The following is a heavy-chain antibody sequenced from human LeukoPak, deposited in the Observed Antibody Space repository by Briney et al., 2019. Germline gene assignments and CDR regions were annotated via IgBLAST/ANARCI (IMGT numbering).Heavy chain of an antibody. J-gene: IGHJ4*02. CDR1: GFTFSSYS. D-gene: IGHD1-26*01. Sequence: GGSLRLSCAASGFTFSSYSMNWVRQAPGKGLEWVSYISSSSSSDYYADSVKGRFSISRDNAKNSLYLQMNSLRGEDTAVYYCASSGSYRFDYWVQGTLVTVSS. CDR2: ISSSSSSD. CDR3: ASSGSYRFDY. V-gene: IGHV3-48*01.